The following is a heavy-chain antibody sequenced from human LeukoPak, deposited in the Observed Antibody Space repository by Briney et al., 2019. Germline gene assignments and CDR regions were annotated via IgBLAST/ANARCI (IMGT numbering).Heavy chain of an antibody. CDR2: IYPGDSDT. CDR3: ARQSIYYDSSGYYYLDY. J-gene: IGHJ4*02. CDR1: GYSFTSYW. D-gene: IGHD3-22*01. V-gene: IGHV5-51*01. Sequence: GESLKISCKGSGYSFTSYWIGWVRQMPGKGLEWMGIIYPGDSDTRYSPSFQGQVTISADKSISTAYLQWSSLKASDTAMYYCARQSIYYDSSGYYYLDYWGQGTLVTVSS.